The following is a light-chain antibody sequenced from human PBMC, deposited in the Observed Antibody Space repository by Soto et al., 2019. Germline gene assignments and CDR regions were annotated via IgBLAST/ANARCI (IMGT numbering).Light chain of an antibody. V-gene: IGLV2-8*01. Sequence: QSALTQPPSASGSLGQSITISCTGTNSAVGGYQYVSWYQQHPGKAPKLMIYEVSKRPSGVPDRFSGSKSGDTASLTVSGLQAEDEAHYYCSLYAGKVSFGGGTKLTVL. CDR1: NSAVGGYQY. J-gene: IGLJ2*01. CDR2: EVS. CDR3: SLYAGKVS.